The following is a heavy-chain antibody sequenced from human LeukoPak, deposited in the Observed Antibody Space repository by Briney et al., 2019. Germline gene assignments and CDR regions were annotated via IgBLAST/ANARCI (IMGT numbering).Heavy chain of an antibody. J-gene: IGHJ4*02. CDR2: IYYSGSA. CDR3: ARDFSSTSCIDY. D-gene: IGHD2-2*01. Sequence: SETLSLTCTVSGGSLSSGDYYWSRIRQPPGKGLEWIGYIYYSGSAYYNPSLKSRLTISVDTSKNQFSLTLSSVTAADTAVYYCARDFSSTSCIDYWGQGTLVTVSS. CDR1: GGSLSSGDYY. V-gene: IGHV4-30-4*08.